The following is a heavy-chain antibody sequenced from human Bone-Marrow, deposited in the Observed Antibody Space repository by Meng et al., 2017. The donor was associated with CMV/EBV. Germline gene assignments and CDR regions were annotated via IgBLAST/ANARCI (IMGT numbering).Heavy chain of an antibody. J-gene: IGHJ4*01. CDR3: ATSPSMVRGVTRD. Sequence: GGSLRLSCRGSGFTFANYAINWVRQAPGKGLEWVSCISIGSTYVHFADSVKGRFTISRDNAKNSLYLQMNNLRAEDTAVYYCATSPSMVRGVTRDWGLGTLVTVSS. CDR2: ISIGSTYV. V-gene: IGHV3-21*01. CDR1: GFTFANYA. D-gene: IGHD3-10*01.